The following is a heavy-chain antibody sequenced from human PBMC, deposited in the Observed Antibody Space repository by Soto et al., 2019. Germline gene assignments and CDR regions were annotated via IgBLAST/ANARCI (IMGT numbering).Heavy chain of an antibody. D-gene: IGHD2-2*01. J-gene: IGHJ6*02. CDR2: IYHSGST. V-gene: IGHV4-38-2*02. CDR3: ARDYEATSCCYYYYYGMDV. CDR1: GYSISSGYY. Sequence: PSETLSLTCAVSGYSISSGYYWGWIRQPPGKGLEWIGSIYHSGSTYYNPSLKSRVTISVDTSKNQFSLKLSSVTVADTAVYYCARDYEATSCCYYYYYGMDVWGQGTTVTVSS.